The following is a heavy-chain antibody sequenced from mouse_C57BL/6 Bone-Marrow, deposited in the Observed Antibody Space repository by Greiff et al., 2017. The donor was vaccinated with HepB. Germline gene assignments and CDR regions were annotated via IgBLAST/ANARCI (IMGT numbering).Heavy chain of an antibody. V-gene: IGHV8-12*01. CDR2: IYWDDDK. J-gene: IGHJ3*01. CDR1: GFSLSTSCMG. D-gene: IGHD3-3*01. Sequence: QVPLQVCGPGILQSSPTLSLSCSFSGFSLSTSCMGVSWIRQPSGQGLEWLAHIYWDDDKSYNPSLKSRLTLSNDTSRNQVFLKITSVDTADTATYYCARKVGDSAWFAYWGQGTLVTVSA. CDR3: ARKVGDSAWFAY.